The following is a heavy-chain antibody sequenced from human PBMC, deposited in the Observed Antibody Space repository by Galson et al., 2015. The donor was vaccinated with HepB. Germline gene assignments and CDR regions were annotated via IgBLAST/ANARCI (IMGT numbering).Heavy chain of an antibody. CDR2: TYYRSKWYN. V-gene: IGHV6-1*01. CDR1: GDSVSSNSAA. Sequence: CAISGDSVSSNSAAWNWIRQSPSRGLEWLGRTYYRSKWYNDYAVSVKSRITISPETSKNQFSLQLNSVTPEDTAVYYCARTGDDSHAFDWWGQGTLVTVSS. CDR3: ARTGDDSHAFDW. D-gene: IGHD7-27*01. J-gene: IGHJ4*02.